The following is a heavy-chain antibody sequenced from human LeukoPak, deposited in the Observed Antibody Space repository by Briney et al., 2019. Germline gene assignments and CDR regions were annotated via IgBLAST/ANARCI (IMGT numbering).Heavy chain of an antibody. V-gene: IGHV4-30-4*01. D-gene: IGHD2-2*01. CDR2: IYYSGST. CDR1: GXSISSGDXY. Sequence: PSEXXSLTXTXSGXSISSGDXYWSWIRQPPGKGLEWIGYIYYSGSTYYNPSLKSRVTISVDTSKNQFSLKLSSVTAADTAVYYCAREGEDQLLSNCYFDLWGRGTLVTVSS. CDR3: AREGEDQLLSNCYFDL. J-gene: IGHJ2*01.